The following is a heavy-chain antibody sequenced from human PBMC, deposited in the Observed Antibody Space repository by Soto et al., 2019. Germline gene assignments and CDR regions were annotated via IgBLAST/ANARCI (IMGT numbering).Heavy chain of an antibody. V-gene: IGHV3-23*01. CDR2: SGSGGST. Sequence: PGGSLRLSCAASGFTFSSYAMNWVRQAPGKGLEWVSASGSGGSTYYADSVKGRFTISRDSSKNTLYLQMNSLRAEDTAVYYCAKGNSWSPALVLDIWGQGTMVTVSS. CDR3: AKGNSWSPALVLDI. D-gene: IGHD1-7*01. CDR1: GFTFSSYA. J-gene: IGHJ3*02.